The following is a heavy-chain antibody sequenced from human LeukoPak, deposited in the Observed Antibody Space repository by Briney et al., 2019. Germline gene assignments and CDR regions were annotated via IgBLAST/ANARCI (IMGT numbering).Heavy chain of an antibody. CDR3: ARDRAVAGNSVWFDP. CDR2: INPNSGGT. CDR1: GYTFTGYY. D-gene: IGHD6-19*01. V-gene: IGHV1-2*02. J-gene: IGHJ5*02. Sequence: ASVKVSCKASGYTFTGYYMHWVRQAPGQGLEWMGWINPNSGGTNYAQKFQGRVTMTRDTSISTAYMELSRLRSDDTAVYYCARDRAVAGNSVWFDPWGRGTLVTVSS.